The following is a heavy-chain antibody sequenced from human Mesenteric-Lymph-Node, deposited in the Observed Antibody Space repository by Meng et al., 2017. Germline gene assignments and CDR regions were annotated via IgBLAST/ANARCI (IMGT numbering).Heavy chain of an antibody. J-gene: IGHJ4*02. CDR3: ARRRGGSGRDC. D-gene: IGHD3-10*01. V-gene: IGHV4-39*01. CDR2: IYHSGST. Sequence: QRQRQESGPGLVKPSETLSLTCTVSGGSISSNGYYWDWVRQPPGKGLEWIGAIYHSGSTSYNPSLQSRVTMFVDTSKNQFSLMLTSATATDTAVYHCARRRGGSGRDCWGQGTLVTVSS. CDR1: GGSISSNGYY.